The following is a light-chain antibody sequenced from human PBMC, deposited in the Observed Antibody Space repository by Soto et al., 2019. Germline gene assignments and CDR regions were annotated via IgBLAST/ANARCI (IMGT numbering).Light chain of an antibody. Sequence: EIVLTQSPGTLSLSPGERATLSCRASQSVSGSFLAWYQQKPGQAPRLLIYGASSRATGIPDRFSRSGSGTDFTGTISSLELEGFRVYYYQQYGSSPTVGRGTEVEIK. V-gene: IGKV3-20*01. J-gene: IGKJ1*01. CDR1: QSVSGSF. CDR2: GAS. CDR3: QQYGSSPT.